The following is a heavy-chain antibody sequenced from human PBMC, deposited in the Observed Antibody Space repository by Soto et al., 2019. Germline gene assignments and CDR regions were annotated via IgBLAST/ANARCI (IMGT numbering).Heavy chain of an antibody. CDR3: ARVGYYYDSSGSYFDY. CDR1: GGTFSSYA. Sequence: SVKVSCKASGGTFSSYAISWVRQAPGQGLEWMGGIIPIFGTANYAQKFQGRVTITADKSTSTAYMELSSLRSEDTAVYYCARVGYYYDSSGSYFDYWGQGTLVTVSS. J-gene: IGHJ4*02. CDR2: IIPIFGTA. D-gene: IGHD3-22*01. V-gene: IGHV1-69*06.